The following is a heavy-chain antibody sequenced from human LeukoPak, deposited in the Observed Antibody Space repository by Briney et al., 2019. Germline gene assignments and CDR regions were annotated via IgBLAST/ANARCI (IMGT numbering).Heavy chain of an antibody. J-gene: IGHJ4*02. CDR3: ARDPTPYDYVWGSYRLEDY. V-gene: IGHV3-7*03. D-gene: IGHD3-16*02. Sequence: GGSLRLSCAASGFTFSSYWMSWVRQAPGKGLEWVANIKHDGSEKYYVDSVKGRFTISRDNAKNSLYLQMNSLRAEDTAVYYCARDPTPYDYVWGSYRLEDYWGQGTLVTVSS. CDR1: GFTFSSYW. CDR2: IKHDGSEK.